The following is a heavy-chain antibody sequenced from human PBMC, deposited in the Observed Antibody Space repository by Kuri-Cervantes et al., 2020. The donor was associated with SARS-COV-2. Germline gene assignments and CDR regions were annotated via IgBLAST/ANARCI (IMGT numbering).Heavy chain of an antibody. CDR2: ISYDGSNK. Sequence: GRSLRPSCAASAFTFSSYGMHWARQAPGKGLEWVAVISYDGSNKYYADSVKGRFTISRDNSKNTLYLQMNSLRAEDTAVYYCAKEGRVPAARYYYYGMDVWGQGTTVTVSS. CDR3: AKEGRVPAARYYYYGMDV. D-gene: IGHD2-2*01. CDR1: AFTFSSYG. V-gene: IGHV3-30*18. J-gene: IGHJ6*02.